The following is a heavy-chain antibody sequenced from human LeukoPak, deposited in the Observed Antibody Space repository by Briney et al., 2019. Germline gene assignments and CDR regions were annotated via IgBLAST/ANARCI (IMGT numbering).Heavy chain of an antibody. CDR2: IYYSGST. CDR1: GGSISSYY. CDR3: ARSTVTTYNFDY. V-gene: IGHV4-59*01. Sequence: PSETLSLTCTVPGGSISSYYWSWIRQPPGKGLEWIGYIYYSGSTNYNPSLKSRVTISVDTSKNQFSLKLSSVTAADTAVYYCARSTVTTYNFDYWGQGALVTVSS. D-gene: IGHD4-11*01. J-gene: IGHJ4*02.